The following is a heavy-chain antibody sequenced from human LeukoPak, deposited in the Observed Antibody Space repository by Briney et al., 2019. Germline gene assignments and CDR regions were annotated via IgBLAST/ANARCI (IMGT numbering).Heavy chain of an antibody. V-gene: IGHV3-23*01. CDR3: ARGALIPDF. CDR2: ISKSDNST. Sequence: GGSPRLSCAASGFTFSSHAMTWVRQAPGKGLAWVSSISKSDNSTFYADSVKGRFTISRDNSKNTVYLHMDSLRVEDTAIYYCARGALIPDFRGQGTLVTVSS. D-gene: IGHD2-21*01. J-gene: IGHJ4*02. CDR1: GFTFSSHA.